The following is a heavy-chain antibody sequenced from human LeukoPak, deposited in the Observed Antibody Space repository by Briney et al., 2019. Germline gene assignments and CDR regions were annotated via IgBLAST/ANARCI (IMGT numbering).Heavy chain of an antibody. Sequence: GGSLRLSCAASGFIFNDYAMHWVRQAPGKGLEWVSGISRDSGTIVYADSVKGRFTISRDNARNSLYLQMNSLRVEDMAVYYCASLFNRNYWGQGTLVTVSS. V-gene: IGHV3-9*03. CDR1: GFIFNDYA. J-gene: IGHJ4*02. CDR3: ASLFNRNY. CDR2: ISRDSGTI.